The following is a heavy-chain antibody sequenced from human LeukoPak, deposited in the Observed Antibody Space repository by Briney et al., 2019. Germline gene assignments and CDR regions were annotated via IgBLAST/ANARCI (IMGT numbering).Heavy chain of an antibody. V-gene: IGHV5-51*01. CDR2: IYPGDSDT. J-gene: IGHJ4*02. CDR1: GYSFTSYW. Sequence: GESLKISCKGSGYSFTSYWIGGGRRMPGKGLEWRGIIYPGDSDTRYSPSFQGQVTISADKSISTAYLQWSSLKASDTAMYYCASGGTMVRGVIIPDYWGQGTLVTVSS. D-gene: IGHD3-10*01. CDR3: ASGGTMVRGVIIPDY.